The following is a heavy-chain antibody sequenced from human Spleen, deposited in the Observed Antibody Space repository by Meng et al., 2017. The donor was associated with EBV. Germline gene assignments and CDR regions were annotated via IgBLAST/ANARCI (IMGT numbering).Heavy chain of an antibody. D-gene: IGHD6-19*01. CDR3: ARGIPQLLAPGEFDY. Sequence: CSGLCRPSETLSLPCPVYGWSFTYYYWSWIRQPPGKGLEWIGEINHSGSTKYNPSLKSRVTISVDTSKNQFSLKLSSVTAADTAVYYCARGIPQLLAPGEFDYWGQGTLVTVSS. CDR1: GWSFTYYY. V-gene: IGHV4-34*01. CDR2: INHSGST. J-gene: IGHJ4*02.